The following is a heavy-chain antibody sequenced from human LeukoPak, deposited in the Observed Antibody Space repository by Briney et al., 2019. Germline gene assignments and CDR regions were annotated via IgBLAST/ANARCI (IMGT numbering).Heavy chain of an antibody. CDR1: GGSISSYY. CDR2: IYYSGST. V-gene: IGHV4-59*01. CDR3: ARDSGYCLPHAFDI. J-gene: IGHJ3*02. D-gene: IGHD3-22*01. Sequence: SETLSLTCTVSGGSISSYYWSWIRQPPGKGLEWIGYIYYSGSTNYNPSLKSRVTISVDTSKNQFSLKLSSVTAADTAVYYCARDSGYCLPHAFDIWGQGTMVTVSS.